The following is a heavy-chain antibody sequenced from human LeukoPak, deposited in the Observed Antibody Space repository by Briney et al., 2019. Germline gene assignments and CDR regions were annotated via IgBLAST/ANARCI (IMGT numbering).Heavy chain of an antibody. J-gene: IGHJ4*02. Sequence: GGSLRLSCTASGFPFSDFYMAWIRQPPGRGLEYIAYISSGGTSISYADSVRGRFTISRDNADNVLYLQMDNLRDDDTAVYYCARYSRSWDLDFWGQGTLVTVSS. CDR2: ISSGGTSI. V-gene: IGHV3-11*04. D-gene: IGHD6-13*01. CDR3: ARYSRSWDLDF. CDR1: GFPFSDFY.